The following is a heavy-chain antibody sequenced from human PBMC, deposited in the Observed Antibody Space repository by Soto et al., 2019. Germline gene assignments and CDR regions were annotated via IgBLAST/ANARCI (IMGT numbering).Heavy chain of an antibody. V-gene: IGHV4-39*01. CDR3: ARTYYYGSGSSIWFDP. J-gene: IGHJ5*02. CDR2: IYYSGST. CDR1: GGSISSSSFY. Sequence: SETLSLTCTVSGGSISSSSFYWGWIRQPPGKGLEWIGSIYYSGSTYYNPSLKSRVTISVDTSKDQFSLKLSSVTAADTAVYYCARTYYYGSGSSIWFDPWGQGTLVTVYS. D-gene: IGHD3-10*01.